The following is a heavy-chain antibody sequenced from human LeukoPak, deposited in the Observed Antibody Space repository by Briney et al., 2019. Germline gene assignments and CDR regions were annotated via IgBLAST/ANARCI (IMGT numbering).Heavy chain of an antibody. V-gene: IGHV3-53*01. Sequence: GGSLRLSCAASGFTVSSNYMPWVRQAPGKGLEWVALIYSSAVTDYADSVKGRFTISNDNSKNMMYRQMNSLRAEDTAVYYCARGFCSGGTCFDHWGQRTLVTVSS. CDR2: IYSSAVT. J-gene: IGHJ4*01. CDR3: ARGFCSGGTCFDH. D-gene: IGHD2-15*01. CDR1: GFTVSSNY.